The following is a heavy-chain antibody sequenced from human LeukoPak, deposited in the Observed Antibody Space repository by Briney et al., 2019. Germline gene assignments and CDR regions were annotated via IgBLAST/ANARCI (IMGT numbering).Heavy chain of an antibody. V-gene: IGHV4-4*07. CDR2: FYTGGST. CDR3: ARENGMITFGGVIATFDY. D-gene: IGHD3-16*02. J-gene: IGHJ4*02. Sequence: SETLSLTCTVSGGSFSSYYWSWIRQPAGKGLEWIGRFYTGGSTNYNPSLKSRVTMSVDTSKNQFSLKLSSVTAADTAVYYCARENGMITFGGVIATFDYWGQGTLVTVSS. CDR1: GGSFSSYY.